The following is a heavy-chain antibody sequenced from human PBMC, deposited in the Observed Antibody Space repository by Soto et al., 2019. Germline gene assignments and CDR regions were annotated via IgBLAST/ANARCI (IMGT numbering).Heavy chain of an antibody. CDR3: AKVSILTESYHYYAMDV. CDR1: GFTFSTYA. J-gene: IGHJ6*02. Sequence: EVQLLESGGGSVQPGGALRLSCVASGFTFSTYAMSWVRQAPGKGLEWVSGIGGLSGGTDYADSVKGRLTISRDNSKNTLYRLMNSLRAEDTAVYFCAKVSILTESYHYYAMDVWGQGTTVTVSS. V-gene: IGHV3-23*01. CDR2: IGGLSGGT. D-gene: IGHD3-9*01.